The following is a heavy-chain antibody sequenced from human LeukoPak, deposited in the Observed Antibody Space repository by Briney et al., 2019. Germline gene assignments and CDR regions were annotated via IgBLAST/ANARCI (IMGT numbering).Heavy chain of an antibody. J-gene: IGHJ4*02. V-gene: IGHV4-34*01. Sequence: PSETLSLTCAVYGGSFSGYYWSWIRQPPGKGLEWIGEINHSGSTNYNPSLKSRVTISVGTSKNQFSLKLSSVTAADTAVYYCARWSMAVAAYDYWGQGTLVTVSS. CDR2: INHSGST. CDR1: GGSFSGYY. D-gene: IGHD6-19*01. CDR3: ARWSMAVAAYDY.